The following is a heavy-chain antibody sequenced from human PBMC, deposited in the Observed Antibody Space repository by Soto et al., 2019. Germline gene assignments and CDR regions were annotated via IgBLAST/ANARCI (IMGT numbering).Heavy chain of an antibody. D-gene: IGHD3-22*01. CDR3: ARPGWRLLGPPGDYYYGMDV. J-gene: IGHJ6*02. Sequence: SETLSLTCTVSGGSISSSSYYWGWIRQPPGKGLEWIGSIYYSGSTYYNPSLKSRVTISVDTSKNQFSLKLSSVTAADTAVYYCARPGWRLLGPPGDYYYGMDVWGQGTTVTVSS. CDR2: IYYSGST. CDR1: GGSISSSSYY. V-gene: IGHV4-39*01.